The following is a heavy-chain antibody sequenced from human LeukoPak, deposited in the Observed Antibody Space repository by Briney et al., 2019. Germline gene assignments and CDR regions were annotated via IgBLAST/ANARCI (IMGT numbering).Heavy chain of an antibody. Sequence: GGSLRLSCAASGFTFSSYAMHWVRQAPGKGLEWVAVISYDGSNKYYADSVKGRFTISRDNSKNTLYLQMNSLRAEDTAMYYCARDAVSMIGDDWFDPWGQGTLVTVSS. CDR1: GFTFSSYA. J-gene: IGHJ5*02. CDR2: ISYDGSNK. V-gene: IGHV3-30*04. CDR3: ARDAVSMIGDDWFDP. D-gene: IGHD3-10*02.